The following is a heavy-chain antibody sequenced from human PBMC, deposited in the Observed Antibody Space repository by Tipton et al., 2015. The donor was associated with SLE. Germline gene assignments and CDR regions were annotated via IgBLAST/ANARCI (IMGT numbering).Heavy chain of an antibody. CDR1: GGSFRGYY. V-gene: IGHV4-34*01. CDR2: INHSGST. CDR3: ARGAAAGIGAFDI. Sequence: TLSLTCAVYGGSFRGYYWSWIRQPPGKGLEWIGEINHSGSTNYNPSLKSRVTISVDTSKNQFSLKLSSVTAADTAVYYCARGAAAGIGAFDIWGQGTMVTVSS. J-gene: IGHJ3*02. D-gene: IGHD6-13*01.